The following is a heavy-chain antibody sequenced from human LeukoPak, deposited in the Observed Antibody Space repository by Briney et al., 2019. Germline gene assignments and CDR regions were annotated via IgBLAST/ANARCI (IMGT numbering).Heavy chain of an antibody. Sequence: SETLSLTCTVSGYSITSGYNWAWIRQPPGKVLEWIGSIYHSGSAYYNPSLKSRVTISVDTSKNQFSLKLSSVTAADTAVYYCVRYWSSTTCYTRAVDYWGRGTLVTVSS. V-gene: IGHV4-38-2*02. CDR3: VRYWSSTTCYTRAVDY. J-gene: IGHJ4*02. D-gene: IGHD2-2*02. CDR2: IYHSGSA. CDR1: GYSITSGYN.